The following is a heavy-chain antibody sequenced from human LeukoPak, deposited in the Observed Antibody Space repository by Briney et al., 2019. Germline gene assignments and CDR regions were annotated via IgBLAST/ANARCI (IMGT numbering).Heavy chain of an antibody. Sequence: GRSLRLSCAASGFTFDDYAMHWVRQAPGKGLEWVSGISWNSGSIGYADSVKGRFTISRDNAKNSLYLQMNSLRAEDMALYYCAKGGTTGTTHYFDYWGQGTLVTVPS. CDR3: AKGGTTGTTHYFDY. CDR1: GFTFDDYA. V-gene: IGHV3-9*03. CDR2: ISWNSGSI. J-gene: IGHJ4*02. D-gene: IGHD1-1*01.